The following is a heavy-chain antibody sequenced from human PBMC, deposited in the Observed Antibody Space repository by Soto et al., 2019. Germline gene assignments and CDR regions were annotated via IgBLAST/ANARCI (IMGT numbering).Heavy chain of an antibody. V-gene: IGHV1-46*01. J-gene: IGHJ6*02. CDR3: ARAITMVRGVIITFHYYGMDV. Sequence: GASVKVSCKASGYTFTSYYMHWVRQAPGQGLEWMGIINPSGGSTSYAQKFQGRVTMTRDTSTSTVYMELSSLRSEDTAVYYCARAITMVRGVIITFHYYGMDVWGQGTTVTVSS. CDR1: GYTFTSYY. CDR2: INPSGGST. D-gene: IGHD3-10*01.